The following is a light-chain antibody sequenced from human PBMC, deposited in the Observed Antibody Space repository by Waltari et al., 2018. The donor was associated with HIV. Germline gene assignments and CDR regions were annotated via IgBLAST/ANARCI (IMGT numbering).Light chain of an antibody. J-gene: IGLJ3*02. V-gene: IGLV2-14*01. CDR1: SSDIGLYNL. CDR2: GVG. Sequence: QSALTQPASVSGSLGQSITISCTGTSSDIGLYNLVSWYQQHPGKAPQLVIHGVGTRPSGVSDRFSGSKFCNTASLTISTLQAEDEADYYCSSYINTDTLVFGGGTKLTVL. CDR3: SSYINTDTLV.